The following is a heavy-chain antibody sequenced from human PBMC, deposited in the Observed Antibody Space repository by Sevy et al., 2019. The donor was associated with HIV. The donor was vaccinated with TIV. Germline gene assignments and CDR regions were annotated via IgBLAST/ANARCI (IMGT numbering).Heavy chain of an antibody. CDR3: AKVGRYDTSGYYSGYYFDY. J-gene: IGHJ4*02. V-gene: IGHV3-23*01. D-gene: IGHD3-22*01. CDR2: ISGSGGST. Sequence: GGSLRLSCAASGFTFSSYAMSWVRQAPGKGLEWVSAISGSGGSTDYADSVKGRFTISRDNSKNTLYLQMNSLRAEDTAVYYCAKVGRYDTSGYYSGYYFDYWGQGTLVTVSS. CDR1: GFTFSSYA.